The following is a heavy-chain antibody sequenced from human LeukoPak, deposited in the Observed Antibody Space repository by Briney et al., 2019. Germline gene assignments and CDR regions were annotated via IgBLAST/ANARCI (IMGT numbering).Heavy chain of an antibody. CDR3: ARHAGYYYYMDV. V-gene: IGHV4-38-2*01. Sequence: SETLSLTCAVSGYSISSGYYWGWFRQPPGKGKGWIGSSYHSGSTYYNPSLKSRVTISVDTSKNQFSLKLSSVTAADTAVYYCARHAGYYYYMDVWGKGTTVTVSS. J-gene: IGHJ6*03. D-gene: IGHD1-14*01. CDR2: SYHSGST. CDR1: GYSISSGYY.